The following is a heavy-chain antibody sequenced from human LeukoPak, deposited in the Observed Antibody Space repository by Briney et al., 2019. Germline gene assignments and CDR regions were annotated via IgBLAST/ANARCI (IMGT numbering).Heavy chain of an antibody. J-gene: IGHJ4*02. CDR2: IKQDRSEK. D-gene: IGHD3-22*01. CDR1: GFTFSSYW. Sequence: GGSLRLSCAASGFTFSSYWMSWVRQAPGKGLEWVANIKQDRSEKYYVDSVKGRFTISRDNAKNSLYLQMNSLRAEDTAVYYCARDLDDYYDSSGYSDYWGQGTLVTVSS. V-gene: IGHV3-7*01. CDR3: ARDLDDYYDSSGYSDY.